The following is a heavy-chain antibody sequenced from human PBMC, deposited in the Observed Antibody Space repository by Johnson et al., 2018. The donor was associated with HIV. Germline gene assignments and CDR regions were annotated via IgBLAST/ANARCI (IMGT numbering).Heavy chain of an antibody. CDR3: AKRVPSKQLVDAFDI. J-gene: IGHJ3*02. CDR2: IRYDGSNR. CDR1: GFTFSRYG. V-gene: IGHV3-30*02. D-gene: IGHD6-6*01. Sequence: QEKLVESGGGVVQPGGSLRLSCAASGFTFSRYGIHWVRQAPGKGLERVAFIRYDGSNRYYADSVKGRFTISRDNSKNMLYLQMNSLRAEDTAVYYCAKRVPSKQLVDAFDIWGQGTMVTVSS.